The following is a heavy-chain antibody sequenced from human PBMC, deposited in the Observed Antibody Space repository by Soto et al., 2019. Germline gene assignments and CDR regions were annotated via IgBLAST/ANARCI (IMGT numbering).Heavy chain of an antibody. D-gene: IGHD3-10*01. J-gene: IGHJ6*02. V-gene: IGHV4-31*03. CDR1: GGSIRSGGYF. CDR3: TRDKPLPYNSGSEKGYYGMDV. Sequence: QVQLQESGPGLVKPSQTLSLTCIVSGGSIRSGGYFWSWVRQHPGKGLEWIGNIYYNSGSTYYTPSFKVRVSSSVDASKNQFPLDLSSVTAADTAVYFCTRDKPLPYNSGSEKGYYGMDVWGQGTTVIVS. CDR2: IYYNSGST.